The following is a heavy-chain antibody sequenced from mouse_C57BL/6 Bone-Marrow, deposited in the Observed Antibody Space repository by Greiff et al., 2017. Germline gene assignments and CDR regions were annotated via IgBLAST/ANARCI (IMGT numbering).Heavy chain of an antibody. J-gene: IGHJ4*01. CDR1: GYAFSSSW. CDR3: ARRTGSYDAMDY. V-gene: IGHV1-82*01. Sequence: QVQLQQSGPELVKPGASVKISCKASGYAFSSSWINWVKQRPGQGLEWIGRIYPGDGDTNYNGKFKGKATLTADKSSSTAYMQLSSLTSEDSAVXVCARRTGSYDAMDYWGQGTSVTVSS. CDR2: IYPGDGDT. D-gene: IGHD1-1*01.